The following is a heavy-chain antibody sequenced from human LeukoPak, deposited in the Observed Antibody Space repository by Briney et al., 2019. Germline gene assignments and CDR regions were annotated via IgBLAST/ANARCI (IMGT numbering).Heavy chain of an antibody. CDR2: ISGSGGST. CDR3: AKDSCSGGSCYEDY. Sequence: PGGSLRLSCAASGFTFSSYAMSWVRQAPGKGLEWVSGISGSGGSTYYADSVEGRFTISRDSSKKTLYLQMNSLTAEDTAVYYCAKDSCSGGSCYEDYWGQGTLVTVSP. V-gene: IGHV3-23*01. CDR1: GFTFSSYA. J-gene: IGHJ4*02. D-gene: IGHD2-15*01.